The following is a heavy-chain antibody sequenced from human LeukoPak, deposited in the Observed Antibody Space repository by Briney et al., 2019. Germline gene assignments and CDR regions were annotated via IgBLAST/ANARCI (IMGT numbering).Heavy chain of an antibody. J-gene: IGHJ2*01. CDR2: IIPILGIP. CDR3: ARDSSIAAPPGYWYFDL. V-gene: IGHV1-69*04. CDR1: GGTFSIYG. Sequence: SVKVSCKASGGTFSIYGITWVRQAPGQGLEWMGRIIPILGIPNYTRKFQGRVTITADNSTSTAYMELSSLRSEDTAVYYCARDSSIAAPPGYWYFDLWGRGTLVTVSS. D-gene: IGHD6-6*01.